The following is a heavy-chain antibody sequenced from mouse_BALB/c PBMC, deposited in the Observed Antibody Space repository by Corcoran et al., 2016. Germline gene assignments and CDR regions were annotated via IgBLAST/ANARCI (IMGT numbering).Heavy chain of an antibody. V-gene: IGHV3-6*02. D-gene: IGHD1-2*01. CDR3: ATLLRPFDY. Sequence: DVQLQESGPGLVKPSQSLSLTCSVTGYSITSGYYWNWIRQFPGNKLEWMGYISYDGSNNYNPSLKNRISITRDTSKNQCFLKLNSVTTEDTATYYCATLLRPFDYWGQGTTLTVSS. CDR2: ISYDGSN. J-gene: IGHJ2*01. CDR1: GYSITSGYY.